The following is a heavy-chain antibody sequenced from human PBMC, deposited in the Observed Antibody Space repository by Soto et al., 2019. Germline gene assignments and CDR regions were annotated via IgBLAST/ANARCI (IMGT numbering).Heavy chain of an antibody. Sequence: SETLSLTCTVSGGSISSGGYYWNWIRQHPGKGLEWIGYIYYSGSTYYNPSLKSRVTISVDTSKNQFSLKLSSVTAADTAVYYCARAERLRLGYWGQGTLVTSPQ. CDR2: IYYSGST. J-gene: IGHJ4*02. D-gene: IGHD4-17*01. V-gene: IGHV4-31*03. CDR3: ARAERLRLGY. CDR1: GGSISSGGYY.